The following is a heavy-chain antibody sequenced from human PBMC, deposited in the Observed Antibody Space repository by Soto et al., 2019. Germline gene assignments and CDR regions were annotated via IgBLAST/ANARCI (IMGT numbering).Heavy chain of an antibody. J-gene: IGHJ4*02. CDR3: ARHHVRGRTIAGAAEF. D-gene: IGHD1-26*01. V-gene: IGHV4-34*01. Sequence: SETLSLTCAVYGKSLSGYYWSWIRQPPGKALERIGEINHSGNTNYNPSLKSRVTISVDTSKNQLFLNLSSVTAADTAMYYCARHHVRGRTIAGAAEFWGQGTLVTVSS. CDR1: GKSLSGYY. CDR2: INHSGNT.